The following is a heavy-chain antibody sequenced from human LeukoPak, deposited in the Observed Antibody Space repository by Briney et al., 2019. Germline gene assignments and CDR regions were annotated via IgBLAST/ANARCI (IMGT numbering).Heavy chain of an antibody. CDR2: IIPIFGTA. Sequence: SVKVSCKASGGTFSSYAISWVRQAPGQGLEWMGGIIPIFGTANYAQKFQGRVTITADESTSTAYMELSSLRTEDTAVYYCAREVREPLYCSGGSCYFRDAFDIWGQGTMVTVSS. CDR3: AREVREPLYCSGGSCYFRDAFDI. CDR1: GGTFSSYA. D-gene: IGHD2-15*01. J-gene: IGHJ3*02. V-gene: IGHV1-69*13.